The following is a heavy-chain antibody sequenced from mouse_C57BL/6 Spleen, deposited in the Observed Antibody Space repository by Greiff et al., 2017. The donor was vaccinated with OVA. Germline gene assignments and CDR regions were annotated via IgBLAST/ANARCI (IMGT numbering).Heavy chain of an antibody. CDR2: INPYNGGT. J-gene: IGHJ4*01. Sequence: EVQLQQSGPVLVKPGASVKMSCKASGYTFTDYYMNWVKQSHGKRLEWIGVINPYNGGTSYNQKFKGKATLTVDKSSSTAYMELNSLTSEDSAVYYCARRGTDYGYAMDYWGQGTSVTVSS. CDR1: GYTFTDYY. D-gene: IGHD1-1*01. CDR3: ARRGTDYGYAMDY. V-gene: IGHV1-19*01.